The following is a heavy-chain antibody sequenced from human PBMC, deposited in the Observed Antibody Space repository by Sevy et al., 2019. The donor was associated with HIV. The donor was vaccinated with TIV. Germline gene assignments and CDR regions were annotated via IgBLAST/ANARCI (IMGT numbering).Heavy chain of an antibody. CDR2: ISYSGNT. Sequence: SETQSLTCIVSGDSISSSSYYWGWIRQPPGKGLEWIASISYSGNTYYNPSLKSRTTMSIDTSKNQFFLTLNSVTAPDAAVYYCARDLRGQYYSNYFDYWGQGTLVTVSS. V-gene: IGHV4-39*02. CDR3: ARDLRGQYYSNYFDY. J-gene: IGHJ4*02. D-gene: IGHD3-10*01. CDR1: GDSISSSSYY.